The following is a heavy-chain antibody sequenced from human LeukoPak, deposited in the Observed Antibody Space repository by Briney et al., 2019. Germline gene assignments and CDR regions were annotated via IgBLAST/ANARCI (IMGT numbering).Heavy chain of an antibody. J-gene: IGHJ4*02. D-gene: IGHD3-22*01. CDR3: ARGVGYYGGSYYFDY. Sequence: QTGGSLRLSCAASGFNFSNSWMHWVRQAPGKGLVWVSRINSDGTITTYADSVKGRFTISRDHAKNTVHLQMNSLRAEDTAVYYCARGVGYYGGSYYFDYCGQGTLVTVSS. CDR1: GFNFSNSW. CDR2: INSDGTIT. V-gene: IGHV3-74*01.